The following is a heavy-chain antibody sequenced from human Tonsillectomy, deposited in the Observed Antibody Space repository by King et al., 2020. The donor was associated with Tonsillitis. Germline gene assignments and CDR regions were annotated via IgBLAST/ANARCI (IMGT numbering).Heavy chain of an antibody. J-gene: IGHJ3*01. V-gene: IGHV3-23*04. Sequence: VQLVESGGGLVQPGGSLRLSCAASGFTFRSYAMSWVRQAPGKGLEWVSAISGNSINTYYADSVKGRFTISRDNSKNTVFLQINSLRAEDTAVYYCAKDLEIGIGYSYPGAFDFWGQGQWSPSLQ. CDR1: GFTFRSYA. CDR3: AKDLEIGIGYSYPGAFDF. D-gene: IGHD3-22*01. CDR2: ISGNSINT.